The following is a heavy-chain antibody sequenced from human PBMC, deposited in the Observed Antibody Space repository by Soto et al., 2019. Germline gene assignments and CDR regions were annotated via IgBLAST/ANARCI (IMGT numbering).Heavy chain of an antibody. D-gene: IGHD1-26*01. CDR1: GGSISSGGYY. J-gene: IGHJ4*02. Sequence: SETVSLTCTVSGGSISSGGYYWSWIRQHPGKGLQWIGYIYYSGRTYYNPSLKSRVTISVDTSKNQFTLQLSSVTCAATAVYYCGREGGPGVSRSYVTFDYWGGGTPVTVSS. CDR2: IYYSGRT. CDR3: GREGGPGVSRSYVTFDY. V-gene: IGHV4-31*03.